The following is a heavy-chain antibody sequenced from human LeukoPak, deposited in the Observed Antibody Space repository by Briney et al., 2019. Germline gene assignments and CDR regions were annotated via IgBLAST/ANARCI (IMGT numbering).Heavy chain of an antibody. CDR1: GGSVSNYY. Sequence: SETLSLTCTVSGGSVSNYYWSWIRQSPGKGLEWIGYIYYTETSYNPSLKSRVTVSADTSKNQFSLKLYSVTAADTAVYYCATRKLGNDYWGQGTLVTVSS. D-gene: IGHD7-27*01. V-gene: IGHV4-59*02. CDR2: IYYTET. J-gene: IGHJ4*02. CDR3: ATRKLGNDY.